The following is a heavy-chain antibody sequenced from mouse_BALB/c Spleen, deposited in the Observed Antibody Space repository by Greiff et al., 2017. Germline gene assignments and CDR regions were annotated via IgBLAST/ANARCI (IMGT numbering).Heavy chain of an antibody. D-gene: IGHD2-3*01. CDR2: ISSGSSTI. CDR3: AREGYYY. Sequence: EVQLVESGGGLVQPGGSRKLSCAASGFTFSSFGMHWVRQAPEKGLEWVAYISSGSSTIYYADTVKGRFTISRDNPKNTLFLQMTSLRSEDTAMYYCAREGYYYWGQGTTLTVAS. V-gene: IGHV5-17*02. CDR1: GFTFSSFG. J-gene: IGHJ2*01.